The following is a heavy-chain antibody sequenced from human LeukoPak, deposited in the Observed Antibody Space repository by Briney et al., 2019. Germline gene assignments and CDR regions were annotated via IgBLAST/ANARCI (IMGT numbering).Heavy chain of an antibody. CDR2: ISPSSGDT. D-gene: IGHD6-19*01. CDR3: ARAAIAVAGDYHYHYMDV. J-gene: IGHJ6*03. V-gene: IGHV1-2*02. Sequence: ASVKISCKASGHPLTGHYMYWVRQYPGKGLEWMGWISPSSGDTDYSQRFQGRVTMTRDTSISTAYMELSRLRSDDTAVYFCARAAIAVAGDYHYHYMDVWGKGTTVTVSS. CDR1: GHPLTGHY.